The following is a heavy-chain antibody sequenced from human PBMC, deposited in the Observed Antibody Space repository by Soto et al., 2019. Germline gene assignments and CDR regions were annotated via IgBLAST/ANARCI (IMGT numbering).Heavy chain of an antibody. CDR3: ARTGGSGWQLSH. V-gene: IGHV3-23*01. J-gene: IGHJ4*02. D-gene: IGHD6-19*01. CDR1: GFIFSDYA. CDR2: ISGSDNYA. Sequence: EVPLMESGGASVQPGGSLRLSFAASGFIFSDYAMTWVRQAPGKGLEWVSHISGSDNYADHADSVKGRFTISRDNSKNTLFLQMNSLRDEDTALYYCARTGGSGWQLSHWGQGTLVAVSS.